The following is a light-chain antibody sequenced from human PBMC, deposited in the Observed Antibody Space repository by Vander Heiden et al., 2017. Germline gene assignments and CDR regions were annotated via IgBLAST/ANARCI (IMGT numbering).Light chain of an antibody. CDR2: AAS. Sequence: DIQMTQSQSSLSASVGDRVTITCRASQSISSYLNWYQQKPGKAPKLLIYAASSLQSGVPSRFSGSGSGTDFTLTISSLQPEDFATYYCQQSYSTLLTFGGGTKVEIK. V-gene: IGKV1-39*01. CDR3: QQSYSTLLT. J-gene: IGKJ4*01. CDR1: QSISSY.